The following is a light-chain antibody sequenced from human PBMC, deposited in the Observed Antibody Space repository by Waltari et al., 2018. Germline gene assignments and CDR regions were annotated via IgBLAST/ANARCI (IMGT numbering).Light chain of an antibody. CDR2: DVS. V-gene: IGLV2-23*02. Sequence: QSALTQPASVSGSPGQSTTIPCTGTSRDVGGYKYVSWYQQPPVKAPKLMIYDVSERPAGVSNRVSGSKSANTASLTIAGLQAEDEADYYCCSYAGSGTYVFGTGTKVTVL. CDR3: CSYAGSGTYV. J-gene: IGLJ1*01. CDR1: SRDVGGYKY.